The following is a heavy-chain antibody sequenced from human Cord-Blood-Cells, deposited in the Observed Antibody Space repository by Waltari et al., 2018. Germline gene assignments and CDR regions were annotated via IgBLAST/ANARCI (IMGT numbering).Heavy chain of an antibody. V-gene: IGHV3-23*01. Sequence: EVQLLESGGGLVQPGGSLRLSCAASGFTFSIYAMSWVRQAPGKGLEWVSAISGSGGSTYYADSVKGRFTISRDNSKNTLYLQMNRLRAEDTAVYYCANPKEVTKGDYWGQGTLVTVSS. D-gene: IGHD4-4*01. CDR1: GFTFSIYA. CDR3: ANPKEVTKGDY. J-gene: IGHJ4*02. CDR2: ISGSGGST.